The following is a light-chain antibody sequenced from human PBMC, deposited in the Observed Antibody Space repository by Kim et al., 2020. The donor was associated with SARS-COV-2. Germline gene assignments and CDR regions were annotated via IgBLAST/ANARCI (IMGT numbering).Light chain of an antibody. CDR3: LQDYNYPPT. Sequence: GGDRVTLTWRASQGNRNDLGWYQQKPGKAPKVLIYDASSLQSGVPSRFSGSGSGTDFTLTISSLQPEDFATYYCLQDYNYPPTFVQGTKVDIK. CDR2: DAS. CDR1: QGNRND. J-gene: IGKJ1*01. V-gene: IGKV1-6*01.